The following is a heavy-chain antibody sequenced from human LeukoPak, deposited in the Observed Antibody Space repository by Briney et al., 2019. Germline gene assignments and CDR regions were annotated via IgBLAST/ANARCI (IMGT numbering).Heavy chain of an antibody. CDR2: ISSSSSYI. J-gene: IGHJ4*02. CDR1: GFTFSDYR. V-gene: IGHV3-21*01. CDR3: ASTLIVATAFDY. Sequence: KPGGSLRLSCAASGFTFSDYRMNWVRQAPGKGLEWVSSISSSSSYIYYADSVKGRFTISRDNAKNSLYLQMNSLRAEDTAVYYCASTLIVATAFDYWGQGALVTVSS. D-gene: IGHD5-12*01.